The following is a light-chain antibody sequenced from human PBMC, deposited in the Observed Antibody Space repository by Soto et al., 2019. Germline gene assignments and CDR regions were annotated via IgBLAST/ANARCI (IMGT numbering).Light chain of an antibody. J-gene: IGKJ4*01. Sequence: EIVLTQSPGTLSLSPGERATLSCRASQSVRSNYLAWYQHKRGQAPRLLIYGASSRATGIPDRFSGSGSETDSTLTISRLEPEDFAGYYFQQYGDSFFTFGGGTKVEIK. CDR1: QSVRSNY. V-gene: IGKV3-20*01. CDR3: QQYGDSFFT. CDR2: GAS.